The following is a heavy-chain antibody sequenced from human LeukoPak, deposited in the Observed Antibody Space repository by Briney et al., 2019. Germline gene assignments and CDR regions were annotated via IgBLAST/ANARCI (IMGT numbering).Heavy chain of an antibody. D-gene: IGHD4-17*01. V-gene: IGHV4-59*01. CDR3: ARERADYGDKYYFDC. Sequence: SETLSLTCTVSGGSISSYYWSWIRQPPGKGLEWIGYIYYSGNTNYNPALKSRVTISVDKYKNQFSLKLSYVTDADTAVYYCARERADYGDKYYFDCWGQGTMVTVSS. CDR2: IYYSGNT. CDR1: GGSISSYY. J-gene: IGHJ4*02.